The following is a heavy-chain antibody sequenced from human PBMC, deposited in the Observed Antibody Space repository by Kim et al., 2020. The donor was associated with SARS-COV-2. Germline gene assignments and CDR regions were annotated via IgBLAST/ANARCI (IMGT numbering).Heavy chain of an antibody. J-gene: IGHJ4*02. CDR1: GYSISGGYY. V-gene: IGHV4-38-2*02. CDR3: ARGDLAH. CDR2: IYHSGST. Sequence: SETLSLTCTVSGYSISGGYYWGWIRQPPGKGLEWIGSIYHSGSTAYNPSPKSRVTISVDTTNNQFSLKLHSVTAAATAVYYCARGDLAHWGQGILVTVSS.